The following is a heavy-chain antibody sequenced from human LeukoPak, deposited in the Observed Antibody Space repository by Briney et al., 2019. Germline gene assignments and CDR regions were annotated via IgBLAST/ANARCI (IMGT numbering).Heavy chain of an antibody. Sequence: GASMKVSCKASGYSFTGYYMHWVRQAPGQGLEWMGCINPTSGGTDYAQKFQGRVTMTRDTSISTAYMELSRLTSDDTAVYYCAGLSGYDPYYFDYWGQGTLVAVSS. CDR2: INPTSGGT. CDR3: AGLSGYDPYYFDY. V-gene: IGHV1-2*02. CDR1: GYSFTGYY. D-gene: IGHD5-12*01. J-gene: IGHJ4*02.